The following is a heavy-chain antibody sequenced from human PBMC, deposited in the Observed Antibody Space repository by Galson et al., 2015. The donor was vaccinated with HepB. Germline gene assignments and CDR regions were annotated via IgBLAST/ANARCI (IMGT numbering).Heavy chain of an antibody. CDR1: GFTFSNAW. V-gene: IGHV3-15*07. CDR3: TTDASTYYYGSGSYYNVDY. J-gene: IGHJ4*02. D-gene: IGHD3-10*01. CDR2: IKSKTDGGTT. Sequence: SLRLSCAASGFTFSNAWMNWVRQAPGKGLEWVGRIKSKTDGGTTDYAAPVKGRFTISRDDSKNTLYLQMNSLKTEDTAVYYCTTDASTYYYGSGSYYNVDYWGQGTLVTVSS.